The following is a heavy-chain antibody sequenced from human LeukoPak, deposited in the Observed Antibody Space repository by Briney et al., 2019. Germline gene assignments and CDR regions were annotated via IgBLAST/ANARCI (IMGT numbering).Heavy chain of an antibody. D-gene: IGHD3-22*01. CDR3: ARRSSYYYDSRGAFDI. CDR2: IYYSGST. Sequence: SETLSLTCTVSGGSISSSSYYWGWIRQPPGKGLEWIGSIYYSGSTYYNPSLKSRVTISVDTSKNQFPLKLSSVTAADTAVYYCARRSSYYYDSRGAFDIWGQGTMVTVSS. J-gene: IGHJ3*02. CDR1: GGSISSSSYY. V-gene: IGHV4-39*01.